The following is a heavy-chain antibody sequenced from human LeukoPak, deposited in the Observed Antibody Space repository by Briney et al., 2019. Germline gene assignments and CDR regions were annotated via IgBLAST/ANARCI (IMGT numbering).Heavy chain of an antibody. V-gene: IGHV3-15*01. J-gene: IGHJ5*02. CDR3: ARYCISSSCYKPP. CDR2: IKSKTDGGTT. Sequence: GGSLRLSCAASGFSFTNAWMSWVRQAPGKGLEWVGRIKSKTDGGTTDYAAPVKGRFTISRDDSKNTLCLQMNSLKTEDTAVYYCARYCISSSCYKPPWGQGTLVTVSS. D-gene: IGHD2-2*02. CDR1: GFSFTNAW.